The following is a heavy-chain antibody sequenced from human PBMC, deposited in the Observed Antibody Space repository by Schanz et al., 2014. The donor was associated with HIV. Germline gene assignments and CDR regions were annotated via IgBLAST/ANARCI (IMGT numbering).Heavy chain of an antibody. V-gene: IGHV1-69*06. J-gene: IGHJ4*02. CDR3: ARGAAEMATMTPWRY. CDR1: GGTFSIYA. CDR2: IIPIFGTA. D-gene: IGHD5-12*01. Sequence: QVQLVQSGAEVKKPGSSVKVSCKASGGTFSIYAISWVRQAPGQGLEWMGGIIPIFGTANYAQKFQGRVTMTTDTSTSTAYMDLRSLRSDDTAVYYCARGAAEMATMTPWRYWGQGTLVTVSS.